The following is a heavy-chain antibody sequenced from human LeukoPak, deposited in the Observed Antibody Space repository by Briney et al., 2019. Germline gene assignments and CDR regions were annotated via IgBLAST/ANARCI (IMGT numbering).Heavy chain of an antibody. CDR3: ARRAYSGRPNWLDP. Sequence: GESLKISCEVSGHRFTNHWIGWVRQMPGKGLEWMGIINLGDSDTKYSPSFQGQVTISLDKSISTAYLQWPSLKARGTAMYYCARRAYSGRPNWLDPWGQGTLVSVFS. J-gene: IGHJ5*02. CDR2: INLGDSDT. D-gene: IGHD1-26*01. V-gene: IGHV5-51*01. CDR1: GHRFTNHW.